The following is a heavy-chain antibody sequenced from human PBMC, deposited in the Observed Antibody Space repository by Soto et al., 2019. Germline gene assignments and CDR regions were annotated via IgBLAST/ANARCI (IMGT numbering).Heavy chain of an antibody. D-gene: IGHD1-1*01. Sequence: PSETLSLTCSVSGASISGSSHYWGWVRQPPGKGLEWIGSVFHSGSAYYHPSLKSRVTISVDTSKNCFSLKMRSLTAADTSVYYCATHRGGATQGTPYNWFDVWGQGTLVTVSS. CDR3: ATHRGGATQGTPYNWFDV. CDR1: GASISGSSHY. CDR2: VFHSGSA. J-gene: IGHJ5*02. V-gene: IGHV4-39*02.